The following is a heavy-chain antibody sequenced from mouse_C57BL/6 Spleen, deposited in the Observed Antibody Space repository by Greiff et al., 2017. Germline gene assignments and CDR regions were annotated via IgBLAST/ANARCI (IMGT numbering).Heavy chain of an antibody. Sequence: QVQLQQSGAELVKPGASVKISCKASGYAFSSYWMNWVKQRPGKGLEWIGQIYPGDGDTNYNGKFKGKATLTADKSSSTAYMQLSSLTSEDSAVYFCANLREIYYYGSSPYYYAMDYWGQGTSVTVSS. V-gene: IGHV1-80*01. J-gene: IGHJ4*01. D-gene: IGHD1-1*01. CDR2: IYPGDGDT. CDR3: ANLREIYYYGSSPYYYAMDY. CDR1: GYAFSSYW.